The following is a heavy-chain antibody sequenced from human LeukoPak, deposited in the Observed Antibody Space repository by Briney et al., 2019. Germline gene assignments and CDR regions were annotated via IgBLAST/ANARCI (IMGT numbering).Heavy chain of an antibody. J-gene: IGHJ4*02. D-gene: IGHD3-10*01. CDR3: ARDLYGSGSLSDY. CDR1: GFTFSSYS. V-gene: IGHV3-48*02. CDR2: ISSSSSTI. Sequence: GGSLRRSCADSGFTFSSYSMNWVRQAPGKGREGVSYISSSSSTIYYADSVKGRFTISRDNAKNSLYLHMNSLRDEATDVYYCARDLYGSGSLSDYWGQGTLVTASS.